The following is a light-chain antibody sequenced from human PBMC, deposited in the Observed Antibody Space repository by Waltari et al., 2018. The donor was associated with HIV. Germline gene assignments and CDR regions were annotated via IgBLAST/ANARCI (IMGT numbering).Light chain of an antibody. J-gene: IGLJ2*01. CDR2: SNN. CDR3: AAWDDNRNAVV. CDR1: SSNIGSNT. V-gene: IGLV1-44*01. Sequence: SVLTQPPSASGTPGQRVAISCSGSSSNIGSNTITWYQQLSGTAPKLLINSNNQRPSGVPDRFSGSKSGTSGSLAISGLQSEDEADYYCAAWDDNRNAVVFGGGTKLTVL.